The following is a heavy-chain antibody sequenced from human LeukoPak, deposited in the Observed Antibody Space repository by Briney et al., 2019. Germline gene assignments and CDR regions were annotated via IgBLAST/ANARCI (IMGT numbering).Heavy chain of an antibody. D-gene: IGHD3-22*01. J-gene: IGHJ4*02. V-gene: IGHV1-18*01. CDR3: ARTSFFYYDSSGYPDY. Sequence: ASVKVSCKASGYTFTSYGISWVRQAPGQGREWMGWISAYNGNTNYAQRLQGRVTMTTDTSNSTAYMELRRLRSDDTAVYYCARTSFFYYDSSGYPDYWGQGTLVTVSS. CDR2: ISAYNGNT. CDR1: GYTFTSYG.